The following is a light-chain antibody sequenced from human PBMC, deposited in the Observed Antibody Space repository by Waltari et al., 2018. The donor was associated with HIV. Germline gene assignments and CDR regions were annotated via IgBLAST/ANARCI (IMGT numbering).Light chain of an antibody. CDR3: AAWDDSLNGVV. V-gene: IGLV1-44*01. Sequence: QSVLTQPPSASGTPGQRVTISCSGSNSNISSNTVNWYQQLPGTAPKLLIYTNNQRTSGVPDRFSASKSGTSASLAISRLQSEDEADYYCAAWDDSLNGVVFGGGTRLTVL. CDR1: NSNISSNT. CDR2: TNN. J-gene: IGLJ3*02.